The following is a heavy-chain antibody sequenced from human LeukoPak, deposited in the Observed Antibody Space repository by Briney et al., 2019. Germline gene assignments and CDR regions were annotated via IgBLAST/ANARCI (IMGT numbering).Heavy chain of an antibody. Sequence: GGSLRLSCAASGFTFSSYWMHWVRQAPGKGLVWVSCINSDGSSTSYADSVKGRFTISRDNAKNTLYLQMNSLRAEDTAVYYCARDGDRLAVAGTPLDYWGQGTLVTVSS. D-gene: IGHD6-19*01. CDR3: ARDGDRLAVAGTPLDY. CDR1: GFTFSSYW. CDR2: INSDGSST. J-gene: IGHJ4*02. V-gene: IGHV3-74*01.